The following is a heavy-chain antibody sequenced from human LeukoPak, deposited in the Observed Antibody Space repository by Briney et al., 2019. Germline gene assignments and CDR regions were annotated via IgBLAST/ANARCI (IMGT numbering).Heavy chain of an antibody. J-gene: IGHJ4*02. V-gene: IGHV1-69*04. D-gene: IGHD5-12*01. CDR3: VRGEGYGEAFGDY. CDR2: IIPILGIA. Sequence: ASVKVSCKASGGTFSSYAISWVRQAPGQGLEWMGRIIPILGIANYAQKFQGRVTITADKSTSTAYMELSSLRSEDTAVYYCVRGEGYGEAFGDYWGQGTLVTVSS. CDR1: GGTFSSYA.